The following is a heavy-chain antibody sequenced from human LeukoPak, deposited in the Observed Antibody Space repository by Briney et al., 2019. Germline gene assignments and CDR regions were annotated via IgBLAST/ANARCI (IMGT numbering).Heavy chain of an antibody. D-gene: IGHD3-3*01. CDR1: GFTFSSYA. CDR3: AKWGRGGLLEWLFPSNAFDI. J-gene: IGHJ3*02. V-gene: IGHV3-23*01. CDR2: ISGSGGST. Sequence: GGSLRLSCAASGFTFSSYAMSWVRQAPGKGLEWVSAISGSGGSTYYADSVKGRFTISRDNSKNTLYLQMNSLRAEDTAVYYCAKWGRGGLLEWLFPSNAFDIWGQGTMVTVSS.